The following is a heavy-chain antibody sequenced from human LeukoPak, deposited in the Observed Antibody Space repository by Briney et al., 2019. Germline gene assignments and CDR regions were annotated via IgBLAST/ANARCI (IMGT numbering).Heavy chain of an antibody. D-gene: IGHD3-10*01. Sequence: AASVKVTCKASGGTFSSYAISWVRQAPGQGLEWMGGIIPIFGTANYAQKFQGRVTITADESTSTAYMELSSLRSEDTAVYYCAREGYGDLDYWGQGTLVTVSS. CDR1: GGTFSSYA. J-gene: IGHJ4*02. V-gene: IGHV1-69*13. CDR3: AREGYGDLDY. CDR2: IIPIFGTA.